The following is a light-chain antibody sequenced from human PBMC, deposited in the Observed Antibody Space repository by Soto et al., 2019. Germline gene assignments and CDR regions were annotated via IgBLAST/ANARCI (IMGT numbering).Light chain of an antibody. Sequence: QSVLTQPPSASGSPGQSVTISCTGTSSDVGGYNYVSWYQQHPGKAPKLMIYEVNKRPSGVPDRFSGSKSGNTASLTVSGLQTEDEADYYCSSYGGINNVLFGGVTKVTVL. CDR1: SSDVGGYNY. V-gene: IGLV2-8*01. CDR3: SSYGGINNVL. J-gene: IGLJ2*01. CDR2: EVN.